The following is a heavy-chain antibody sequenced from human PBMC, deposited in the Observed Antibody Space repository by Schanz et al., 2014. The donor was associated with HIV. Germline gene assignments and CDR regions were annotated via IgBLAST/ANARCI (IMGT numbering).Heavy chain of an antibody. CDR1: GGSVSGSGYR. D-gene: IGHD6-25*01. CDR2: IYYSGST. Sequence: QVPLQESGPGQVKPSQTLSLTCTVSGGSVSGSGYRWSWIRQYPGKGLEWIGYIYYSGSTYYNPSLKSRVTISVDTSKRQFSLKLNSVTAADTAVYYCARQAGSSVTWGQGTMVTVSS. J-gene: IGHJ3*01. CDR3: ARQAGSSVT. V-gene: IGHV4-31*03.